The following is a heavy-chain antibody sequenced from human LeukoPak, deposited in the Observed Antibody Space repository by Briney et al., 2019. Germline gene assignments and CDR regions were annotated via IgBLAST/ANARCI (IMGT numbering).Heavy chain of an antibody. V-gene: IGHV3-30*04. D-gene: IGHD3-10*01. J-gene: IGHJ5*02. Sequence: GGSLRLSCAASGFTFSSYAMHWVRQAPGKGLEWVAVISYDGSNKYYADSVKGRFTISRDNAKNSLSLQMNSLRAEDTAVYYCARDREAGGNWFDPWGQGTLVTVSS. CDR1: GFTFSSYA. CDR2: ISYDGSNK. CDR3: ARDREAGGNWFDP.